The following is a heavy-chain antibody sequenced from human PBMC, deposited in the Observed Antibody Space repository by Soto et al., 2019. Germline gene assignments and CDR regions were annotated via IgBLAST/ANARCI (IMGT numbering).Heavy chain of an antibody. D-gene: IGHD6-19*01. CDR3: ARDGGIAVAGTAFDY. V-gene: IGHV4-61*01. CDR2: IYYSGST. Sequence: QVQLQESGPGLVKPSETLSLTCTVSGGSVSSGSYYWSWIRQPPGKGLEWIGYIYYSGSTNYNPSLKSRVTISVDTSKNQFSLKLSSVTAADTAVYHCARDGGIAVAGTAFDYWGQGTLVTVSS. CDR1: GGSVSSGSYY. J-gene: IGHJ4*02.